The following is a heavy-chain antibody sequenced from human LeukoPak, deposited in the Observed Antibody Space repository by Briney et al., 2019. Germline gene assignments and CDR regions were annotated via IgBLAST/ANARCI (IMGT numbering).Heavy chain of an antibody. J-gene: IGHJ6*02. CDR1: GYTFTSYG. Sequence: ASVKVSCKASGYTFTSYGISWVRQAPGQGREWRGWISAYNGNTNYAQKLQGRVTMTTDTSTSTAYMELRSLRSDDTAVYCCAISSGQLVGVKKYGMDVWGQGTTVTVSS. CDR3: AISSGQLVGVKKYGMDV. CDR2: ISAYNGNT. D-gene: IGHD6-13*01. V-gene: IGHV1-18*01.